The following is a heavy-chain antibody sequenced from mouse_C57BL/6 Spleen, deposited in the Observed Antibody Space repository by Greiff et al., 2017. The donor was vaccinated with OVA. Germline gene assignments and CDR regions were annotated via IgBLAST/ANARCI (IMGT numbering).Heavy chain of an antibody. J-gene: IGHJ4*01. Sequence: VKVVESGPGLVAPSQSLSITCTVSGFSLTSYGVDWVRQSPGKGLEWLGVIWGVGSTNYNSALNSRLSISKDNSKSQVFLKMNSLQTDDTAMYYCARALQPDYYAMDYWGQGTSVTVSS. D-gene: IGHD2-10*01. CDR3: ARALQPDYYAMDY. V-gene: IGHV2-6*01. CDR1: GFSLTSYG. CDR2: IWGVGST.